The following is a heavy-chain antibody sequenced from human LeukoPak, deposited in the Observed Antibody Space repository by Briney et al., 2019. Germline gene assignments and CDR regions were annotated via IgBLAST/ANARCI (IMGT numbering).Heavy chain of an antibody. CDR1: GYTFTGYY. CDR3: ARDPLPLDYGDYRGSRRTNYYYYYGMDV. D-gene: IGHD4-17*01. J-gene: IGHJ6*02. Sequence: ASVKVSCKASGYTFTGYYMHWVRQAPGQGLEWMGWINPNSGGTNYAQKFQGWVTMTRDTSISTAYMELSRLRSDDTAVYYCARDPLPLDYGDYRGSRRTNYYYYYGMDVRGQGTTVTVSS. CDR2: INPNSGGT. V-gene: IGHV1-2*04.